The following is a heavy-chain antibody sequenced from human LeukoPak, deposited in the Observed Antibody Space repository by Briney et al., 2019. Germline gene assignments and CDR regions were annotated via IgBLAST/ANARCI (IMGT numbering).Heavy chain of an antibody. CDR1: GGSFSGYY. Sequence: SETLSPTCAVYGGSFSGYYWSWIRQPPGKGLEWIGEINHSGSTNYNPSLKSRVTISVDTSKNQFSLKLSSVTAADTAVYYCARGGNLYYFDYWGQGTLVTVSS. V-gene: IGHV4-34*01. J-gene: IGHJ4*02. CDR3: ARGGNLYYFDY. CDR2: INHSGST. D-gene: IGHD4-4*01.